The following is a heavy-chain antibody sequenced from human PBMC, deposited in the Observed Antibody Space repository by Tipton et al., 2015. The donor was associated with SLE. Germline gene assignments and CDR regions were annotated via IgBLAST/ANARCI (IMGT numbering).Heavy chain of an antibody. D-gene: IGHD6-13*01. CDR3: ARDMVQQRQTWFDP. CDR1: GDSISSYY. J-gene: IGHJ5*02. CDR2: IYYSGST. V-gene: IGHV4-59*01. Sequence: TLSLTCTVSGDSISSYYWSWIRQPPGKGLEWIGYIYYSGSTNYNPSLKSRVTISVDTSKNQFSLKLSSVTAADTAFYYCARDMVQQRQTWFDPWGQGTLVTVSS.